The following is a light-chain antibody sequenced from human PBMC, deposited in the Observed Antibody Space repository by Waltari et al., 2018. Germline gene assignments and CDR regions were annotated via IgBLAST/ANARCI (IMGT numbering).Light chain of an antibody. J-gene: IGLJ2*01. V-gene: IGLV7-46*01. CDR2: DTN. CDR3: LISSDDARV. CDR1: SGAVTSGHY. Sequence: QAVVTQEPSLTVSPGGTVTLTCGSSSGAVTSGHYPYWFQQKPGHAPRTLIFDTNNKHSWTPARFIGSLLGGKAALTLSGAQPEDEAVYYCLISSDDARVFGGGTKLTVL.